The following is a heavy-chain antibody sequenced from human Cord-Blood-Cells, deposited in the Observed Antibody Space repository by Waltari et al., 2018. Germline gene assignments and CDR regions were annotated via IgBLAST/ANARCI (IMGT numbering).Heavy chain of an antibody. J-gene: IGHJ6*02. CDR1: GYTFTSYG. V-gene: IGHV1-18*01. Sequence: QVQLVQSGAEVKKPGASVKVSCKASGYTFTSYGISWVRQAPGQGLEWMGWISAYNGNTNYAQKLQGRATMTTDTSTSTAYMELRSLRSDDTAVYYCARDRRYCSSTSCYYYGMDVWGQGTTVTVSS. CDR3: ARDRRYCSSTSCYYYGMDV. D-gene: IGHD2-2*01. CDR2: ISAYNGNT.